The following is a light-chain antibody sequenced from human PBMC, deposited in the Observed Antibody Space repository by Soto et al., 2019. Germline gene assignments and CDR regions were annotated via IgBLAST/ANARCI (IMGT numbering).Light chain of an antibody. CDR3: LLYYGGQLGV. J-gene: IGLJ2*01. Sequence: QTVVTQEPSLTVSPGGTVTLTCASSTGAVTSGYYPNWFQQKPGQAPRALIYSTSNKYSWTPARFSGSLLGGKAALTLSGVQPEDEAEYYCLLYYGGQLGVFGGGTQVTVL. V-gene: IGLV7-43*01. CDR1: TGAVTSGYY. CDR2: STS.